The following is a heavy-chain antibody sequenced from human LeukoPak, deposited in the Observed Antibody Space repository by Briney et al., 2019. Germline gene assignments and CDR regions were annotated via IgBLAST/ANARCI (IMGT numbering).Heavy chain of an antibody. V-gene: IGHV3-30*02. CDR1: GFTFSSYW. CDR3: AKESPTHEVY. J-gene: IGHJ4*02. CDR2: IRYDGSNK. Sequence: PGGSLRLSCAASGFTFSSYWMHWVRQAPGKGLEWVAFIRYDGSNKYYADSVKGRFTISRDNSKNTLYLQMNSLRAEDTAVYYCAKESPTHEVYWGQGTLVTVSS.